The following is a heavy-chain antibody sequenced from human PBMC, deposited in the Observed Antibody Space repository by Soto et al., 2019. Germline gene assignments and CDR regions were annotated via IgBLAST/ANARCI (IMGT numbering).Heavy chain of an antibody. CDR3: ARQGFGPLHGLVDV. Sequence: QVQLQESGPGLLRPSETMSLSWTVSGGYISSYYWSWFRQSPGKRMEWIGYVHHSWGSSYNPSLQSRVAISLDTSKSQFSLKVTAVTATDTAVYYCARQGFGPLHGLVDVWGQGTTVTVSS. CDR2: VHHSWGS. D-gene: IGHD3-10*01. V-gene: IGHV4-59*08. J-gene: IGHJ6*02. CDR1: GGYISSYY.